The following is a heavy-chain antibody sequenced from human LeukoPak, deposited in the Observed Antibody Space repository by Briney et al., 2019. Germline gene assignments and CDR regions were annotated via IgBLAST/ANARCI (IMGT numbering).Heavy chain of an antibody. CDR1: GYTFTSYG. V-gene: IGHV1-18*01. CDR2: ISAYNGNT. J-gene: IGHJ4*02. D-gene: IGHD3-3*01. CDR3: ARDRDLYDFWSGYYNLNHYFDY. Sequence: ASVKVSCKASGYTFTSYGISWVLQAPGQGLEWMGWISAYNGNTNYAQKLQGRVTMTTDTSTSTAYMELRSLRSDDTAVYYCARDRDLYDFWSGYYNLNHYFDYWGQGTLVTVSS.